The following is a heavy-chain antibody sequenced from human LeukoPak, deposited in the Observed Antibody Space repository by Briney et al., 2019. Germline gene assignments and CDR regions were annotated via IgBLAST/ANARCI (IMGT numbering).Heavy chain of an antibody. D-gene: IGHD3-22*01. CDR1: GGSFSGYY. J-gene: IGHJ4*02. Sequence: PSETLSLTCAVYGGSFSGYYWSWIRQPPGKGLEWIGEINHSGSTNYNPSLKSRVTISVDTSKNQFSLKLSSVTAADTAVYYCARFSYDSSGYYFHFDYWGQGTLVTVSS. CDR3: ARFSYDSSGYYFHFDY. CDR2: INHSGST. V-gene: IGHV4-34*01.